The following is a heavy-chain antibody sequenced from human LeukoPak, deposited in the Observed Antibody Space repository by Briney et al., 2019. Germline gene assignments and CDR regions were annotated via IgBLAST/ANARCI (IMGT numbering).Heavy chain of an antibody. Sequence: SETLSLTCAVYGGSFSGYYWSWIRQPPGKGLEWIGEINHSGSTNYNPSLKSRVTISVDTSKNQFSLKLSSVTAADTAVYYCARHQDGYNNYFDYWGQGTLVTVSS. CDR2: INHSGST. CDR3: ARHQDGYNNYFDY. V-gene: IGHV4-34*01. J-gene: IGHJ4*02. CDR1: GGSFSGYY. D-gene: IGHD5-24*01.